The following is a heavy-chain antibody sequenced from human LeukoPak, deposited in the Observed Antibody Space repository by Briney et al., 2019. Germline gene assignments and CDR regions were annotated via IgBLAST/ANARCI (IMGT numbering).Heavy chain of an antibody. D-gene: IGHD5-24*01. CDR2: FYVGGST. CDR1: GFTVSSHY. Sequence: GGSLRLSCAASGFTVSSHYMGWVRQAPGKGLEWVSVFYVGGSTYYADSVKGRFTISRDHSKNTLYLQMDSLRAEDTAVYYCARGDGYNYFDYWGQGTLVTVSS. CDR3: ARGDGYNYFDY. V-gene: IGHV3-66*01. J-gene: IGHJ4*02.